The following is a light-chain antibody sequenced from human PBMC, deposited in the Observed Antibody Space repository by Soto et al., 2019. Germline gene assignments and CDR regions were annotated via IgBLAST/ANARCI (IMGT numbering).Light chain of an antibody. J-gene: IGKJ3*01. CDR1: QSISSW. CDR2: KAS. V-gene: IGKV1-5*03. Sequence: DIQMTQSPSTLSASVGDRVTITCRASQSISSWLAWYQQKPGKAPKLLIYKASTLETGVPSRFSGSGSGTQFTLTIISLQPDDFATYYCQQYNSDSLFTFGHGTKVDSK. CDR3: QQYNSDSLFT.